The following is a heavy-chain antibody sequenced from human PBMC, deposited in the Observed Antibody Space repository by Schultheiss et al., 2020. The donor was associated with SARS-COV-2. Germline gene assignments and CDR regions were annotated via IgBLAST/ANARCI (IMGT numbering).Heavy chain of an antibody. D-gene: IGHD4-17*01. V-gene: IGHV6-1*01. CDR2: TYYRSKWYN. CDR1: GDSVSSNSAA. J-gene: IGHJ6*02. CDR3: ARTHDYGDYAALASYGMDV. Sequence: SQTLSLTCAISGDSVSSNSAAWNWIRQSPSRGLEWLGRTYYRSKWYNDYAVSVKSRITINPDTSKNQFSLQLNSVTPEDTAVYYCARTHDYGDYAALASYGMDVWGQGTTVTVSS.